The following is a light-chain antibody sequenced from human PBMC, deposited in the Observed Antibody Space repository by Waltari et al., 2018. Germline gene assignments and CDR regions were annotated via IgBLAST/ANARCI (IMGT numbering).Light chain of an antibody. CDR1: QSLLNSDGKSY. Sequence: VMTQSPPSLSVSPGQPASISCKSSQSLLNSDGKSYLCLYVQKPGQPPQLLIYEASNLFSGVPERFSGSGSVTLFTLKISRVEAEDVWIYYCMQRIQTPVTFGGGTNVEIK. V-gene: IGKV2D-29*01. CDR3: MQRIQTPVT. J-gene: IGKJ4*01. CDR2: EAS.